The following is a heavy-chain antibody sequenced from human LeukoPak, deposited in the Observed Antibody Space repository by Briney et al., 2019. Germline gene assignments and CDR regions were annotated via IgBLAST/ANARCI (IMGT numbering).Heavy chain of an antibody. V-gene: IGHV4-59*01. J-gene: IGHJ6*03. D-gene: IGHD6-6*01. CDR1: GGSISSYY. Sequence: SETLSLTCTVSGGSISSYYWSWIRQPPGKRLEWIGYISYSGSTNYNPSLNSRVAISVDTSKSQFSLKLSSVTAADTAIYYCASGIVPDYYYYYMDVWGKGTTVTVSS. CDR2: ISYSGST. CDR3: ASGIVPDYYYYYMDV.